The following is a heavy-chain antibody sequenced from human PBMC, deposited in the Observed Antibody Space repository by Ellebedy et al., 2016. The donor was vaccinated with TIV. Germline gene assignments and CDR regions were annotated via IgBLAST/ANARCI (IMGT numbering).Heavy chain of an antibody. CDR1: GFTFSDNY. CDR2: ISSSGSNI. D-gene: IGHD4-17*01. Sequence: GESLKISCVGSGFTFSDNYMSWIRQAPGKGLEWVSYISSSGSNIYYADSVKGRFTISRDNAKNSLYLQMNSLRAEDTAVYYCARPRASDYQPIYYYYYMDVWGRGTTVTVSS. V-gene: IGHV3-11*01. CDR3: ARPRASDYQPIYYYYYMDV. J-gene: IGHJ6*03.